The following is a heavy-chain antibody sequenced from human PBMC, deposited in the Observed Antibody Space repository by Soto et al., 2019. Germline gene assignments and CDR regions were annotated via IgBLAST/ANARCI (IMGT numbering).Heavy chain of an antibody. CDR3: ARAHSGSSWYVGY. V-gene: IGHV3-7*01. J-gene: IGHJ4*02. Sequence: GGSLRLSCAASGFTFSSYWMSWVRQAPGKGLEWVANIKQDGSEKYYVDSVKGRFTISRDNAKNSLYLQMNSLRAEDTAVYYCARAHSGSSWYVGYWGQGTLVTVSS. CDR2: IKQDGSEK. D-gene: IGHD6-13*01. CDR1: GFTFSSYW.